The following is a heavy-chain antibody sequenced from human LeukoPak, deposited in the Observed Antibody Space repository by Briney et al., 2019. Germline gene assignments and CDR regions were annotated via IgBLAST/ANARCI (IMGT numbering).Heavy chain of an antibody. CDR2: ISGSGGST. Sequence: WGSLRLSCAASGFTFSSYEMSWVRQAPGRGLEWVSAISGSGGSTYYADSVKGRFTISRDNSKNTLYLQMNSLRAEDTAVYYCAKGVEIQLWLLDYWGQGTLVTVSS. J-gene: IGHJ4*02. V-gene: IGHV3-23*01. CDR3: AKGVEIQLWLLDY. D-gene: IGHD5-18*01. CDR1: GFTFSSYE.